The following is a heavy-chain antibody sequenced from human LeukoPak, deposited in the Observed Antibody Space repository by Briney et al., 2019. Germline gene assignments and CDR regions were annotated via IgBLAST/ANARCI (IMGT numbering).Heavy chain of an antibody. CDR2: SKPSGGST. D-gene: IGHD6-13*01. CDR3: ARDRRAAAAPVYGMDV. CDR1: GSTFTSYY. V-gene: IGHV1-46*01. Sequence: ASVKVSCKASGSTFTSYYTHWVRQAPGQGVEWMGMSKPSGGSTSYAQKFQGRVTMTRDTSTSTVYMELSSLRSEDTAVYYCARDRRAAAAPVYGMDVWGQGTTVTVSS. J-gene: IGHJ6*02.